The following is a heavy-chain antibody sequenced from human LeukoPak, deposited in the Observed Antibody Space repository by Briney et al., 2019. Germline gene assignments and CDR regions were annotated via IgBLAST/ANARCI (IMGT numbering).Heavy chain of an antibody. V-gene: IGHV3-23*01. J-gene: IGHJ3*02. D-gene: IGHD6-13*01. CDR1: GFSFSSYA. CDR2: ISGSGGRT. CDR3: AKGSSSWYADAFDI. Sequence: GGSLRLSCAASGFSFSSYAMSWVRQAPGKGLEWVSGISGSGGRTYYADSVKGRFTISRDDSNNTVHLQMNSLRAEDTAVYYCAKGSSSWYADAFDIWGQGTMVTVSS.